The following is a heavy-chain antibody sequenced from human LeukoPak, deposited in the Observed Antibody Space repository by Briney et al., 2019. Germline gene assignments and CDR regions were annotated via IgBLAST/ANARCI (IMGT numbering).Heavy chain of an antibody. J-gene: IGHJ4*02. Sequence: SETLSLTCTVSGGSVSSSSYYWGWIRQPPGKGLEWIGSIFYSGNTFYNPSLKSRVTISVDTSKNQFSLKLSSVTAADTAVYYCARIPRWSGYDYGAFDYWGQGTLVTVSS. CDR1: GGSVSSSSYY. CDR2: IFYSGNT. CDR3: ARIPRWSGYDYGAFDY. V-gene: IGHV4-39*01. D-gene: IGHD5-12*01.